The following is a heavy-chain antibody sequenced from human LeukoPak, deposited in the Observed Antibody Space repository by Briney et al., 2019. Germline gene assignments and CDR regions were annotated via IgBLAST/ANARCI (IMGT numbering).Heavy chain of an antibody. D-gene: IGHD2-15*01. CDR2: INPNSGGT. CDR3: ARERRAIYCSGGSCSQYFQH. Sequence: ASVKVSCKASGYTFTGYYMYWVRQAPGQGLEWMGWINPNSGGTNYAQKFQGRVTMTRDTSISTAYMELSRLRSDDTAVYYCARERRAIYCSGGSCSQYFQHWGQGTLVTVSS. V-gene: IGHV1-2*02. J-gene: IGHJ1*01. CDR1: GYTFTGYY.